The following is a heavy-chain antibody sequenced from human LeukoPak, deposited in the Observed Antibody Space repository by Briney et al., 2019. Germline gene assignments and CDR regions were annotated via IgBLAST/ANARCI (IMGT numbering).Heavy chain of an antibody. CDR2: IWYDGSNK. D-gene: IGHD2-15*01. J-gene: IGHJ4*02. CDR3: AGRHCSGGGCYFAGADPFDY. V-gene: IGHV3-33*01. Sequence: PGGSLRLSCAASGFTFSSYGMHWVRQAPGKGLEWVAVIWYDGSNKYYADSVKGRFTISRDTSKNTLYLQMNSLRAEDTAVYFCAGRHCSGGGCYFAGADPFDYWGQGTLVTVSS. CDR1: GFTFSSYG.